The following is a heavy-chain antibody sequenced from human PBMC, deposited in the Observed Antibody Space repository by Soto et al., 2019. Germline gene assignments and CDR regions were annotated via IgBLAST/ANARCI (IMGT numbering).Heavy chain of an antibody. CDR2: TYYRSKWYN. Sequence: SQTLSLTCAISGDSVSTNNVAWNWIRQSPSRGLEWLGRTYYRSKWYNDYAVSVKSRITINPDTSKNQFSLQLNSVTPEDTAVYYCARGFFQWFVLPYHYGMAVWRQGTTVTVSS. CDR1: GDSVSTNNVA. V-gene: IGHV6-1*01. J-gene: IGHJ6*02. CDR3: ARGFFQWFVLPYHYGMAV. D-gene: IGHD3-3*01.